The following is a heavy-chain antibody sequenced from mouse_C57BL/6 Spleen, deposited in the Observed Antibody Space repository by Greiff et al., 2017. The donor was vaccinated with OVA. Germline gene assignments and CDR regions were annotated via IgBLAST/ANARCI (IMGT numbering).Heavy chain of an antibody. V-gene: IGHV1-52*01. Sequence: QVQLQQPGAELVRPGSSVKLSCKASGYTFTSYWMHWVKQRPIQGLEWIGNIDPSDSETHYNQKFKDKATLTVDKSSSTAYMQRSSLTSEDAAVYYCARWRSYYFDYWGQGTTLTVSS. CDR2: IDPSDSET. J-gene: IGHJ2*01. CDR3: ARWRSYYFDY. CDR1: GYTFTSYW.